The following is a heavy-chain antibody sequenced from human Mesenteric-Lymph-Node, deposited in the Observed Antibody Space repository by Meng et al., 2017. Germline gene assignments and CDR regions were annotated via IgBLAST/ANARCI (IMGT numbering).Heavy chain of an antibody. CDR1: GVSISSNIR. CDR3: ARGKQDAWELLAY. D-gene: IGHD1-26*01. J-gene: IGHJ4*02. CDR2: IDDSGST. V-gene: IGHV4-4*02. Sequence: QVQLQASGPGLVKPSWTLSLTCGVSGVSISSNIRWTWVRQPPGKGLEWIGDIDDSGSTNYNPSLNSRISISLDKSKNHFSLKVNSVTAADTAVYYCARGKQDAWELLAYWGQGALVTVSS.